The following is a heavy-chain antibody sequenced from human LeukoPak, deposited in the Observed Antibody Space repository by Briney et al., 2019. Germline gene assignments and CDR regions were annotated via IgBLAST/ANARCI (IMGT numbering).Heavy chain of an antibody. CDR3: ARDRGGYSSSYSFDY. Sequence: SGGSLRLSCAASGFTFSSYSMNWVRQAPGKGLEWVSSISSSSSYIYYADSVKGRFTISRDNAKNSLYLQMNSLRAEDTAVYYCARDRGGYSSSYSFDYWGQGTLVTVSS. CDR2: ISSSSSYI. D-gene: IGHD6-13*01. J-gene: IGHJ4*02. CDR1: GFTFSSYS. V-gene: IGHV3-21*01.